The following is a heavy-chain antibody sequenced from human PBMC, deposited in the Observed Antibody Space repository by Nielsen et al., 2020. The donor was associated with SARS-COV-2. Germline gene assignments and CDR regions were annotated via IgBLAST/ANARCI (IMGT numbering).Heavy chain of an antibody. V-gene: IGHV6-1*01. CDR2: TYYRSKWYN. J-gene: IGHJ6*03. D-gene: IGHD4-17*01. Sequence: SCAISGDSVSSSSAAWNWIRQSPSRGLEWLGRTYYRSKWYNDYAVSVKGRITINPDTSKNQFSLHLNSVTPEDTAVYYCARARGAYGDYYYYYYTDIWGKGTTGTVSS. CDR3: ARARGAYGDYYYYYYTDI. CDR1: GDSVSSSSAA.